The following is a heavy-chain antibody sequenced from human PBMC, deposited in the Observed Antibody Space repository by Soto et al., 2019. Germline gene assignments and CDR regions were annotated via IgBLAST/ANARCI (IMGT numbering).Heavy chain of an antibody. CDR1: GGSISSYY. J-gene: IGHJ5*02. V-gene: IGHV4-59*08. CDR3: ASHSLRYFDWLFFGFDP. Sequence: SETLSLTCTVSGGSISSYYWSWIRQPPGKGLEWIGYIYYSGSTNYNPSLKSRVTISVDTSKNQYSLTLSPVTAADTAVYYCASHSLRYFDWLFFGFDPWGQGTLVTVSS. D-gene: IGHD3-9*01. CDR2: IYYSGST.